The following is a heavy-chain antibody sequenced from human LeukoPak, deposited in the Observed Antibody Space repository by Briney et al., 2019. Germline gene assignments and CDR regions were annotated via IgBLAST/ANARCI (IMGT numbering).Heavy chain of an antibody. D-gene: IGHD3-16*01. V-gene: IGHV4-61*01. CDR2: IYSSGAT. J-gene: IGHJ4*02. Sequence: SETLSLTCTVSGGSVSSGNYYWNWIRQTPGKGLEWIGFIYSSGATNYNPSLKSRVTISLDTSKNQFSLKLSSVTAADTAVYYCARGADYIWGTYVHFFDYCGPGTLLTVSS. CDR3: ARGADYIWGTYVHFFDY. CDR1: GGSVSSGNYY.